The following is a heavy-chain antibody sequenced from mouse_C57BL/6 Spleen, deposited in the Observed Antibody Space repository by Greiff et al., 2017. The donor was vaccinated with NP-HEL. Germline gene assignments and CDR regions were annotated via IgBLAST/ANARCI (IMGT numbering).Heavy chain of an antibody. CDR1: GYTFTSYW. CDR2: IDPSDSET. D-gene: IGHD2-3*01. V-gene: IGHV1-52*01. Sequence: VQLQQPGAELVRPGSSVKLSCKASGYTFTSYWMHWVKQRPIQGLEWIGNIDPSDSETHYNQKFKDKATVTVDKSSSTAYMQLSSLTSEDSAVYYCARGWLLKSWYFDVWGTGTSVTVSS. CDR3: ARGWLLKSWYFDV. J-gene: IGHJ1*03.